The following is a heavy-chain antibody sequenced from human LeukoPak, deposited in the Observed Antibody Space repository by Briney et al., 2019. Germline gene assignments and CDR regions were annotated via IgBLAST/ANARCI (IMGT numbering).Heavy chain of an antibody. Sequence: GGSLRLSCAASGFIFSTYEFHWVRHAQGKGLEWVSYISASGQTIYYADYVRGRFTISRDNAKNSLYLQMNSLGAEDTAVYHCARDRDVDYGNDGFDIWGQGTTVTVSS. CDR1: GFIFSTYE. D-gene: IGHD4/OR15-4a*01. CDR3: ARDRDVDYGNDGFDI. J-gene: IGHJ3*02. CDR2: ISASGQTI. V-gene: IGHV3-48*03.